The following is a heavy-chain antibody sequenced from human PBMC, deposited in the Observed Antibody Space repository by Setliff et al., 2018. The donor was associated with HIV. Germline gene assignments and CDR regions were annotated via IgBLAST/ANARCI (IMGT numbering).Heavy chain of an antibody. CDR1: GGSLSGDY. V-gene: IGHV4-34*01. CDR3: ARGRLRAVTAMIKKRASYTWFDP. D-gene: IGHD5-18*01. CDR2: INQSGSV. J-gene: IGHJ5*02. Sequence: SETLSLTCAVYGGSLSGDYWGWIRQPPGKGLEWIGDINQSGSVNYNPSLKSRVTISVDRSKNQASLKLIAVTAADTAMYYCARGRLRAVTAMIKKRASYTWFDPWGQGTLVTVSS.